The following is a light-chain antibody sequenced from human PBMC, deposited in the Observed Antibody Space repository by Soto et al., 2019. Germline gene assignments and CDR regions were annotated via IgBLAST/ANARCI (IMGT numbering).Light chain of an antibody. V-gene: IGKV3-15*01. CDR2: GAS. CDR3: QQYNNWPWT. Sequence: EIVLTQSPGTLSLSPGERATLSCRASQSVSSSYLAWYQQKPGQAPRLLTYGASTRAPGFPARFSGSGSGTDFTLTISSLQSEDFAVYYCQQYNNWPWTFGQGTKVDIK. CDR1: QSVSSSY. J-gene: IGKJ1*01.